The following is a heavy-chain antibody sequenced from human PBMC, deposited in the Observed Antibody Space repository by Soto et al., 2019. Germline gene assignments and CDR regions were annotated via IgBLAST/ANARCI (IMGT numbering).Heavy chain of an antibody. V-gene: IGHV3-64D*08. J-gene: IGHJ3*02. Sequence: PGGSLRLGCAASGVTFSSYAMSWARQAPGKGLEYVSAISGNGGSTYYADSVKGRFTISRDNSKNTLYLQMSSLRAEDTAVYYCVKEDYYDMRAFDIWGQATMVTVSS. CDR2: ISGNGGST. CDR1: GVTFSSYA. D-gene: IGHD3-22*01. CDR3: VKEDYYDMRAFDI.